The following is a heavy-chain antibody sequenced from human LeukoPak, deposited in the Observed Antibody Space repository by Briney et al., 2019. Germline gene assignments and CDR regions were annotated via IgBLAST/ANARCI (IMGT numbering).Heavy chain of an antibody. D-gene: IGHD2-2*01. CDR3: TRGRPGYCSSTSCPTYYFDY. V-gene: IGHV1-69*05. CDR1: GGTFSSYA. J-gene: IGHJ4*02. CDR2: IIPLFGTA. Sequence: SVKVSCKASGGTFSSYAISWVRHAPGQGLEWMGRIIPLFGTANYAQKFQGRVTITTDESTSTAYMELSSLRSEDTAVYYCTRGRPGYCSSTSCPTYYFDYWGQGTLVSVSS.